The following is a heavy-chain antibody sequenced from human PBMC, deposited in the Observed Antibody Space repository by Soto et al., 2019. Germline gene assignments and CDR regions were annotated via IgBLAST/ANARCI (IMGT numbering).Heavy chain of an antibody. V-gene: IGHV4-31*03. J-gene: IGHJ4*02. D-gene: IGHD3-22*01. CDR3: ARADTSGYTFEQ. Sequence: QVQLQESGPGLVQPSQTLSLMCTVSGASITKGGYYWSWIRQHPGKGLEWIGYIYYSGTTYYNPYLKSRLTMSLDTSRHQFSLEVNSVTAADTAVYYGARADTSGYTFEQWGQGTLVTVSS. CDR1: GASITKGGYY. CDR2: IYYSGTT.